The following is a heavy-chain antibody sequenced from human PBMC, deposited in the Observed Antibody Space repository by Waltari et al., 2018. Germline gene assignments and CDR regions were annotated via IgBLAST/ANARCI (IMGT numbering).Heavy chain of an antibody. Sequence: EVQLLESGGGLVQPGGSLRLSCAASGFTFSSYAMSWVRQAPGKGLEWVSAISGSGVSTYYADSVKGRFTISRDNSKNTLYLQMNSLRAEVTAVYYCAKDHIVVVTAIIGAFDIWGQGTMVTVSS. D-gene: IGHD2-21*02. CDR2: ISGSGVST. J-gene: IGHJ3*02. CDR1: GFTFSSYA. V-gene: IGHV3-23*01. CDR3: AKDHIVVVTAIIGAFDI.